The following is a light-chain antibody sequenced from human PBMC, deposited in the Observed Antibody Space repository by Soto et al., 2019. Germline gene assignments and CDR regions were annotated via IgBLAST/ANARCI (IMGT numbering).Light chain of an antibody. Sequence: DLVMTQSPLSLPVTPGEPASISCRSSQSLLHSNGYNYLDWYLQKPGQSPQLLIYLGSNRASGVPDRFSGSGSGTDFTLKISRVEAEEVGVYYCMQALQTPTFGQGTKLEIK. V-gene: IGKV2-28*01. J-gene: IGKJ2*01. CDR1: QSLLHSNGYNY. CDR2: LGS. CDR3: MQALQTPT.